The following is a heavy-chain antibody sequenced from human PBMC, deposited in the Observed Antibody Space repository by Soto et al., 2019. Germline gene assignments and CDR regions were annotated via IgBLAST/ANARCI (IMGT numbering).Heavy chain of an antibody. CDR3: ASFVESFKEGDDY. V-gene: IGHV3-33*01. CDR1: GFTFSSYG. D-gene: IGHD1-26*01. J-gene: IGHJ4*02. Sequence: GGSLRLSCAASGFTFSSYGMHWVRQAPGKGLEWVAVIWYDGSNKYYADSVKGRFTISRDNSKNTLYLQMNSLRAEDTAVYYCASFVESFKEGDDYWGQGTLVTVSS. CDR2: IWYDGSNK.